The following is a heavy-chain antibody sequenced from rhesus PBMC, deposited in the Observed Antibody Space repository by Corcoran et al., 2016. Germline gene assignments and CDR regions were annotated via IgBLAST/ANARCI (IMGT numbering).Heavy chain of an antibody. CDR1: GFTFDDYA. CDR3: AAEGDYGSSFDY. J-gene: IGHJ4*01. V-gene: IGHV3-201*01. D-gene: IGHD4-29*01. Sequence: EVQLVESGGGVVQPGGSLRLSCAASGFTFDDYAIHWVRQAPGKGLEWGSGFSWSGGSTYYADSVKGQFTISRDNAKNSLYLQMGSLRAEDTALYYCAAEGDYGSSFDYWGQGVLVTVSS. CDR2: FSWSGGST.